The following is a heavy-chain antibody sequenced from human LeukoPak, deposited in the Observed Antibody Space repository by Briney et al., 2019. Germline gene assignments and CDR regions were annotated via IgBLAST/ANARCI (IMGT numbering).Heavy chain of an antibody. CDR1: GGSFSGYY. V-gene: IGHV4-34*01. Sequence: SETLSLTCAVYGGSFSGYYWSWIRQPPGKGLEWIGEINHSRSTNYNPSLKSRVTISVDTSKNQFSLKLSSVTAADTAVYYCARDSMITFGGIDYWGQGTLVTVSS. J-gene: IGHJ4*02. CDR3: ARDSMITFGGIDY. D-gene: IGHD3-16*01. CDR2: INHSRST.